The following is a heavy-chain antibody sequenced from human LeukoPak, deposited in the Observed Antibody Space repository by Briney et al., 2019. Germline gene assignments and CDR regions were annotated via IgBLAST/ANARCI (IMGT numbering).Heavy chain of an antibody. J-gene: IGHJ4*02. D-gene: IGHD1-26*01. CDR2: ISSSSYI. Sequence: GGSLRLSCAASGFTFSSYSMNWVRQAPGKGLEWVSSISSSSYIYYADSVKGRFTISRDNAKNSLYLQMNSLRAEDTAVYYCTSQWELRDDFDYWGQGTLVTVSS. V-gene: IGHV3-21*01. CDR3: TSQWELRDDFDY. CDR1: GFTFSSYS.